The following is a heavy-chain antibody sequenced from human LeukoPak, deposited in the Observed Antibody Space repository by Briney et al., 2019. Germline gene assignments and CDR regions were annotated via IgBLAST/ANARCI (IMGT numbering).Heavy chain of an antibody. CDR2: ITGGGDST. Sequence: GGSLRLSCAGSGFTFSNYPISWVRQAPGKGLEWVSAITGGGDSTYYADSVKGRFTISRDSARNSVYLQMNSLRAEDTAVYYCARLMFLWPPIYFDYWGQGTPVTVSS. CDR3: ARLMFLWPPIYFDY. V-gene: IGHV3-23*01. D-gene: IGHD2-8*01. CDR1: GFTFSNYP. J-gene: IGHJ4*02.